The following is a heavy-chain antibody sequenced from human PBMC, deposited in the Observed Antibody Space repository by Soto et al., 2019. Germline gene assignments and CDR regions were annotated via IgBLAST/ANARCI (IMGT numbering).Heavy chain of an antibody. V-gene: IGHV1-46*03. D-gene: IGHD1-26*01. Sequence: GASVKVSCKASGYTLTDYYIHWVRQAPGQGLEWMGIINPSGGSTTYAQKFQGRVTMTRDTSTSTVYMELSSLRSDDTAVYYCARDQSGPGYWGQGTLVTVSS. CDR1: GYTLTDYY. CDR3: ARDQSGPGY. J-gene: IGHJ4*02. CDR2: INPSGGST.